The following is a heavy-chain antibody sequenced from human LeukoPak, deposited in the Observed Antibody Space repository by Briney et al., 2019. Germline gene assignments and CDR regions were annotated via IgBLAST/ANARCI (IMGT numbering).Heavy chain of an antibody. CDR2: ISGSGGST. CDR1: GFTFSSYA. V-gene: IGHV3-23*01. D-gene: IGHD3-22*01. Sequence: GGSLRLSCAASGFTFSSYAMSWVPQAPGKGLEWVSAISGSGGSTYYADSAKGRFTISRDNSKNTLYLQMNSLRAEDTAVYYCAKEVTRGYYYDSSGLDYWGQGTLVTVSS. J-gene: IGHJ4*02. CDR3: AKEVTRGYYYDSSGLDY.